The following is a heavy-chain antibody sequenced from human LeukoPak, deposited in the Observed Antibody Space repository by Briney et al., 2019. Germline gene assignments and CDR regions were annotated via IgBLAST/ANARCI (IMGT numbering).Heavy chain of an antibody. Sequence: KPSETLSLTCAVYGGSFSGYYWSWIRQPPGKGLEWIGEINHSGSTNYNPSLKSRVTISVDTSKNQFSLKLSSVTAADTAVYYCARVTGGRWLPTYFDYWGQGTLVTVSS. CDR1: GGSFSGYY. J-gene: IGHJ4*02. CDR2: INHSGST. D-gene: IGHD5-24*01. V-gene: IGHV4-34*01. CDR3: ARVTGGRWLPTYFDY.